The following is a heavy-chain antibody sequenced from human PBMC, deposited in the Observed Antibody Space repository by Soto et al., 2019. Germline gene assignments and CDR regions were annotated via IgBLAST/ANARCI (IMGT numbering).Heavy chain of an antibody. CDR2: ISGGGGSI. CDR3: AKGKSSNYVSHAFDV. CDR1: GFNFNTYA. D-gene: IGHD3-10*02. J-gene: IGHJ3*01. V-gene: IGHV3-23*01. Sequence: EVQVLESGGGLVQPGGSLRLSCAAYGFNFNTYAMSWVRQAPGKGLEWVSGISGGGGSIHYVDSVKRRFTISRDNSKNTLYLQMNSMRGEDTAVYYCAKGKSSNYVSHAFDVWGQGTMVTVSS.